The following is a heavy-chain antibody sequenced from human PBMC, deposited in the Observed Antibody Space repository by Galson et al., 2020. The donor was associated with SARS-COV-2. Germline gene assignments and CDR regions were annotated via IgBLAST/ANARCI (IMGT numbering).Heavy chain of an antibody. V-gene: IGHV4-31*03. Sequence: SETLSLTCTVSGGSISSGGYYWSWIRQHPGKGPEWLGYINDSGSTYYNPSLKSRVTISVDTSKNQFSLKLSSVTAADTAVYYCARGRGGSGWYGGYFDYWGQGTLVTVSS. CDR3: ARGRGGSGWYGGYFDY. CDR1: GGSISSGGYY. J-gene: IGHJ4*02. D-gene: IGHD6-19*01. CDR2: INDSGST.